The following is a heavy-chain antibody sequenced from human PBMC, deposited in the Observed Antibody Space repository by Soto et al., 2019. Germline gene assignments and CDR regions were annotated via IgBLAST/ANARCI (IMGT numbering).Heavy chain of an antibody. J-gene: IGHJ5*02. V-gene: IGHV4-39*01. CDR2: IYYSGST. CDR1: GGSISSSSYY. Sequence: QLQLQESGPGLVKPSETLSLTCTVSGGSISSSSYYWGWIRQPPGKGLEWIGSIYYSGSTYYNPSLRSRVTISVDTSKNQFSLKLSSVTAADTAVYYCARPYGDREYNWFDPWGQGTLVTVSS. D-gene: IGHD4-17*01. CDR3: ARPYGDREYNWFDP.